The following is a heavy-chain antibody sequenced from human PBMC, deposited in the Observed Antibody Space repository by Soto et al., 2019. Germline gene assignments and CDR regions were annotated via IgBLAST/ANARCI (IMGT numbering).Heavy chain of an antibody. CDR2: IYYSGST. J-gene: IGHJ6*02. CDR3: ARDPRFEWLPPHGMDV. D-gene: IGHD3-3*01. Sequence: QVQLQESGPGLVKPSQTLSLTCTVSGCSISSGDYYWSWIRQPPGKGMEWIGYIYYSGSTYYNPSLYSRVTISVGTSKNQLSLKLSSVTAADTAVYYCARDPRFEWLPPHGMDVWGQGTTVTVSS. CDR1: GCSISSGDYY. V-gene: IGHV4-30-4*01.